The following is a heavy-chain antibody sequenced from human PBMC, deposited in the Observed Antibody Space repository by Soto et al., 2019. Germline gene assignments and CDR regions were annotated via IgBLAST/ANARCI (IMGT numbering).Heavy chain of an antibody. CDR2: IKQDGSEK. Sequence: EVQLVESGGGLVQPGGSLRLSCAASGFTFSSYWMTWVRQAPGKGLEWVANIKQDGSEKYYVDSVKGRFTISRDNAYNSLYLQMNSLRAEDTAVYYCARVVGSSFRFYYYYYGVDVW. J-gene: IGHJ6*01. V-gene: IGHV3-7*01. D-gene: IGHD6-6*01. CDR3: ARVVGSSFRFYYYYYGVDV. CDR1: GFTFSSYW.